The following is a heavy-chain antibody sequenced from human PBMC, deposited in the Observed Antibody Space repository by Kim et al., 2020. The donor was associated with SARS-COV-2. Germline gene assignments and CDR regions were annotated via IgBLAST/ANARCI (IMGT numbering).Heavy chain of an antibody. CDR3: ARFYCSSTSCVDY. D-gene: IGHD2-2*01. V-gene: IGHV4-34*01. CDR1: GGSFSGYY. J-gene: IGHJ4*02. CDR2: INHSGST. Sequence: SETLSLTCAVYGGSFSGYYWSWIRQPPGKGLEWIGEINHSGSTNYNPSLKSRVTISVDTSKNQFSLKLSSVTAADTAVYYCARFYCSSTSCVDYWGQGTLVTVSS.